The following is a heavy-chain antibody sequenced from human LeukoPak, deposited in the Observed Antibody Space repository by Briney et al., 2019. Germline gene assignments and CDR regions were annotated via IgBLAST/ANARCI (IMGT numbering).Heavy chain of an antibody. CDR2: ISAYNGNT. D-gene: IGHD3-9*01. Sequence: GASVKVSCKASGYTFTSYGISWVRQAPGQGLEWMGWISAYNGNTNYAQKLQGRVTMTRDTSISTAYMELSRLRSDDTAVYYCARGPHWRIYDILTGFDYWGQGTLVAVSS. J-gene: IGHJ4*02. CDR1: GYTFTSYG. V-gene: IGHV1-18*01. CDR3: ARGPHWRIYDILTGFDY.